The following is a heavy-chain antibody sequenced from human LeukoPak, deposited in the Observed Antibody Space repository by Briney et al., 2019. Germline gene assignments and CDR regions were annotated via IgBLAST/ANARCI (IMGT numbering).Heavy chain of an antibody. D-gene: IGHD3-3*01. Sequence: ASVKVSCKASGGTFSSYAISWVRQAPGQGLEWMGWINPNSGGTNYAQKFQGRVTMTRDTSISTAYMELSRLRSDDTAVYYCARITYYDFWSGPVGGSNWFDPWGQGTLVTVSS. J-gene: IGHJ5*02. CDR3: ARITYYDFWSGPVGGSNWFDP. CDR1: GGTFSSYA. CDR2: INPNSGGT. V-gene: IGHV1-2*02.